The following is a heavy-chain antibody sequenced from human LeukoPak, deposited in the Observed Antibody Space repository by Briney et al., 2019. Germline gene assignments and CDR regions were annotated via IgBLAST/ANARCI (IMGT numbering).Heavy chain of an antibody. CDR1: GGSIRSDNNY. D-gene: IGHD2/OR15-2a*01. CDR3: ATISIIHPLGGYYYMDV. J-gene: IGHJ6*03. Sequence: SETLSLTCSVSGGSIRSDNNYWARIPPPPGKGLVWVGGINQSGVTTYNPALKSRVTISVDTSKKQFSLNLNSVTVADTAVYYCATISIIHPLGGYYYMDVWGKGTAVIISS. CDR2: INQSGVT. V-gene: IGHV4-39*07.